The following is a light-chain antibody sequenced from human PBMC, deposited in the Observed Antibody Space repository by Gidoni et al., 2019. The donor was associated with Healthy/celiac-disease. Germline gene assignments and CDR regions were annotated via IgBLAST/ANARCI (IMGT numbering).Light chain of an antibody. Sequence: LLTQSPGTLPLSPGERATLSCRASQSVSSSYLAWYQQKPGQAPRTLIYGASSRATGIPDRFSGSGSGTDVTITISRLEHEDVAVYYCQQYGSSPLFTFGPGTKVDIK. CDR2: GAS. V-gene: IGKV3-20*01. J-gene: IGKJ3*01. CDR3: QQYGSSPLFT. CDR1: QSVSSSY.